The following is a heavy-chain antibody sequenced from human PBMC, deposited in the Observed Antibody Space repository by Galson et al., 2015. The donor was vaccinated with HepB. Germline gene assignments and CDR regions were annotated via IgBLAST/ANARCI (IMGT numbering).Heavy chain of an antibody. J-gene: IGHJ5*02. D-gene: IGHD6-13*01. CDR2: IDWDDDK. CDR1: GFSLSTSGMC. CDR3: ARTTWGLQVRNPPGGSSSWYWFDP. V-gene: IGHV2-70*01. Sequence: PALVKPTQTLTLTCTFSGFSLSTSGMCVSWIRQPPGKALEWLALIDWDDDKYYSTSLKTRLTISKDTSKNQVVLTMTNMDPVDTATYYCARTTWGLQVRNPPGGSSSWYWFDPWGQGTLVTVSS.